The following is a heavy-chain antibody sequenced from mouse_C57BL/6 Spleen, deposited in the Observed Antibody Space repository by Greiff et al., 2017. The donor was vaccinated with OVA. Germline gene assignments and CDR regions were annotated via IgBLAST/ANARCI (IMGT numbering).Heavy chain of an antibody. Sequence: VKLQESGPGLVQPSQSLSITCTVSGFSLTSYGVHWVRQSPGKGLEWLGVIWSGGSTDYNAAFISRLSISKDNSKSQVFFKMNSLQADDTAIYYCAKEELGRDYYAMDYWGQGTSVTVSS. J-gene: IGHJ4*01. CDR3: AKEELGRDYYAMDY. CDR2: IWSGGST. V-gene: IGHV2-2*01. CDR1: GFSLTSYG. D-gene: IGHD4-1*01.